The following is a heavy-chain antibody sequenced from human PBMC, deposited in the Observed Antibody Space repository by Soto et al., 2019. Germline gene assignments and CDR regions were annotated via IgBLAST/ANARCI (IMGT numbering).Heavy chain of an antibody. CDR2: GYYSGSA. D-gene: IGHD5-12*01. CDR1: GGSVSSSSYW. Sequence: QLQLQESGPGLVKPSETLSLTCTVSGGSVSSSSYWWGWIHQPPGKGLEWIGDGYYSGSAYYNPSLTSRVTISVDTSKNQCSLKLSSVTAADTAVYYCARHPRDGYNYGGSGIFDYWGPGTLVTVSS. V-gene: IGHV4-39*01. CDR3: ARHPRDGYNYGGSGIFDY. J-gene: IGHJ4*02.